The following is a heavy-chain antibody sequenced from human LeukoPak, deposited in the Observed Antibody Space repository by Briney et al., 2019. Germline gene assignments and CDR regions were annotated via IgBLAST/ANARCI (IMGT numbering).Heavy chain of an antibody. D-gene: IGHD3-22*01. Sequence: GGSLRLSCTASGFTFSSYAMSWVRQAPGKGLEWVSAISGSGGNTYYADSVKGRFTISRDNSKNTLYLQMNSLRAEDTAIYYCAKDPSLSYDSSGYYYHYWGQGTLVTVSS. CDR1: GFTFSSYA. CDR3: AKDPSLSYDSSGYYYHY. CDR2: ISGSGGNT. J-gene: IGHJ4*02. V-gene: IGHV3-23*01.